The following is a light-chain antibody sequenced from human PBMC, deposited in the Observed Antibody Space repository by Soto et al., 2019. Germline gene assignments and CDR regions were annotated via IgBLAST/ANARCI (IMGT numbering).Light chain of an antibody. CDR1: SSDVGGYKY. J-gene: IGLJ1*01. V-gene: IGLV2-14*01. CDR3: NSYTDRCTFYV. CDR2: EVS. Sequence: QSVLTQPPSVSGSPGQSITISCTGTSSDVGGYKYVSWYQQHPGKAPKLMIYEVSNRPSGVANRCSGSKSSNKASLTISGLQAEDEGDYYRNSYTDRCTFYVFGTGTKVPVL.